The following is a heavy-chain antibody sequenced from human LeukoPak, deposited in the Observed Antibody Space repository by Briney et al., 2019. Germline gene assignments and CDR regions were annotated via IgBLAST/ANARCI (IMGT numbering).Heavy chain of an antibody. V-gene: IGHV4-59*12. CDR2: IYYSGYT. J-gene: IGHJ4*02. Sequence: GSLRLSCAASGFTFSRYWMSWVRQAPGKGLEWIGYIYYSGYTNYNPSLKSRVTISVDTSKNQFSLKLSSVTAADTAVYYCARDRENIVLVPGAKRKTWYFDYWGQGTLVTVSS. CDR3: ARDRENIVLVPGAKRKTWYFDY. CDR1: GFTFSRYW. D-gene: IGHD2-2*01.